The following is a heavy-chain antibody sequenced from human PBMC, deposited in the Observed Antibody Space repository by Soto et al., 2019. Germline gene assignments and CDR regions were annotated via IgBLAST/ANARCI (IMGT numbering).Heavy chain of an antibody. Sequence: GESLKISCKGSGYSFTSYWIGWVRQMPGKGLEWMGIVYPGDSDTRYSPSFQGQVTISADKSISTAYLQWSSLKASDTAMYYCGRVYGSGSYRDPGLDYWGQGTLVTVSS. CDR1: GYSFTSYW. CDR2: VYPGDSDT. V-gene: IGHV5-51*01. D-gene: IGHD3-10*01. CDR3: GRVYGSGSYRDPGLDY. J-gene: IGHJ4*02.